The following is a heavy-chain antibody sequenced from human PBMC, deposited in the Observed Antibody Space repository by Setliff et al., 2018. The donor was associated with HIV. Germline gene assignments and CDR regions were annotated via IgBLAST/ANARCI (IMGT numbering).Heavy chain of an antibody. D-gene: IGHD3-16*02. J-gene: IGHJ4*02. Sequence: SETLSLTCTVSGGSISSGGYYWSWIRQHPGKGLEWIGYIYYSGSTYYNPSLKSRVTISVDTSKNQFSLTLSSVTAADTAVYYCARVPPLKAFGGVISLYYFDYWGQGTLVTVSS. CDR2: IYYSGST. V-gene: IGHV4-31*03. CDR1: GGSISSGGYY. CDR3: ARVPPLKAFGGVISLYYFDY.